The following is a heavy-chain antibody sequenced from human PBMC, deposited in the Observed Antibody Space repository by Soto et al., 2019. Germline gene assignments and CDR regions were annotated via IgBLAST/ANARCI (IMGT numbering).Heavy chain of an antibody. CDR3: ARDKVYSSSTHFDY. J-gene: IGHJ4*02. CDR1: GFTFSSYA. CDR2: ISYDGSNK. V-gene: IGHV3-30-3*01. D-gene: IGHD6-6*01. Sequence: QVQLVESGGGVVQPGRSLRLSCAASGFTFSSYAMHWVRQAPGKGLEWVAVISYDGSNKYYADSVKGRFTISRDNSKNTLYLQMNSLRADDTAVYYCARDKVYSSSTHFDYWGQGTLVTVSS.